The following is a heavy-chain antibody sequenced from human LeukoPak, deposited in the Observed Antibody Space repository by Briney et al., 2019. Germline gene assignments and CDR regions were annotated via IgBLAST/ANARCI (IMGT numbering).Heavy chain of an antibody. D-gene: IGHD3-10*01. Sequence: GGSLRLSCAASGFTFSSYSMNWVRQAPGKGLEWVSSISSSSSYIYYADSVKGRFTISRDNAKNSLYLQMNSLRAEDTALYHCARRSLLTYGSGSYNDYWGQGTLVTVSS. V-gene: IGHV3-21*04. CDR1: GFTFSSYS. CDR3: ARRSLLTYGSGSYNDY. J-gene: IGHJ4*02. CDR2: ISSSSSYI.